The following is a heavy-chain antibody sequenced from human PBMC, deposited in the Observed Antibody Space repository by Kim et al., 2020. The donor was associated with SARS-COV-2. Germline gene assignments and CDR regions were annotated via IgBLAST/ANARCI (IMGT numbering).Heavy chain of an antibody. D-gene: IGHD3-16*02. Sequence: DSVKGRVTISRDNAKNSLYLQMNSLRAEDTAVYYCARDDYVWGSYRYFDYWGQGTLVTVSS. CDR3: ARDDYVWGSYRYFDY. J-gene: IGHJ4*02. V-gene: IGHV3-11*04.